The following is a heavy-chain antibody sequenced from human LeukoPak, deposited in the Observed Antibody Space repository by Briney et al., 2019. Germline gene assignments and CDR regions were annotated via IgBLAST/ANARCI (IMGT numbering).Heavy chain of an antibody. J-gene: IGHJ4*02. CDR2: IYSGGST. V-gene: IGHV3-53*01. CDR1: GFTVSSNY. Sequence: PGGSLRLSCAASGFTVSSNYMSWVRQAPGKGLEWVSVIYSGGSTYYADSVKGRFTISRDNSKNTLYLQMNSLRAEDTAVYYCARSPGAYCGGDCYPHYFDYWGQGTLVTVSS. D-gene: IGHD2-21*02. CDR3: ARSPGAYCGGDCYPHYFDY.